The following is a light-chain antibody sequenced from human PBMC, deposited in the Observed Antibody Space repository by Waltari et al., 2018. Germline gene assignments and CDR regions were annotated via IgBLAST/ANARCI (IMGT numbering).Light chain of an antibody. V-gene: IGKV3-15*01. Sequence: EVVMTQSPDTLSVSPGARATLSCRARQSVSSFLAWYQQKPGQAPRLLIYGASTRATGIPARFSGSGSGTEFTLTISSLQSEDFAVYYCQQYNDWPPLTFGGGTKVEIK. J-gene: IGKJ4*01. CDR3: QQYNDWPPLT. CDR1: QSVSSF. CDR2: GAS.